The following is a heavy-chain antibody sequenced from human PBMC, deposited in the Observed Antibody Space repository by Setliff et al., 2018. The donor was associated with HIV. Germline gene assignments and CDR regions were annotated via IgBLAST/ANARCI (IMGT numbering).Heavy chain of an antibody. V-gene: IGHV3-30*02. J-gene: IGHJ4*02. Sequence: GSLRLSCAASGFTFSSYGMHWVRQAPGKGLEWVTFIRHDGINEDYRDSVKGRFSVSRDNSKNTVFLRMNSLRVEDTALYYCARGVPGICSGGTCYLEYWGQGALVTVSS. D-gene: IGHD2-15*01. CDR3: ARGVPGICSGGTCYLEY. CDR1: GFTFSSYG. CDR2: IRHDGINE.